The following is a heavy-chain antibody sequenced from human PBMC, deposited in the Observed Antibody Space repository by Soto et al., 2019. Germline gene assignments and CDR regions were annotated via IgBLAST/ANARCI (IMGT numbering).Heavy chain of an antibody. CDR1: GFTFSGSA. V-gene: IGHV3-73*02. D-gene: IGHD6-19*01. Sequence: EVQLVESGGGLVQPGGSLKLSSAASGFTFSGSAMHWVRQASGKGLEWVGRIRSKANSYATAYAASVKGRFTISRDDSKNTAYLQMNSLKTEDTAVYYCTSSGWYGAPWGQGTLVTVSS. CDR3: TSSGWYGAP. J-gene: IGHJ5*02. CDR2: IRSKANSYAT.